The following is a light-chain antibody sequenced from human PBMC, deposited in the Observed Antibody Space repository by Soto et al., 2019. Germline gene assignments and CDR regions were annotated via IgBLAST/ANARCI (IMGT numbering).Light chain of an antibody. V-gene: IGKV1-39*01. J-gene: IGKJ3*01. CDR3: QQSYSNPFT. CDR1: QSIGGY. CDR2: AAS. Sequence: DIQMTQSPSSLSASVGDRVTVTCRSSQSIGGYLNWYQQKPGKAPKLLMHAASTLQSGVPTRFSGSGSETDYTLTISSLQPEDFAAYGCQQSYSNPFTFYPGIQVKNK.